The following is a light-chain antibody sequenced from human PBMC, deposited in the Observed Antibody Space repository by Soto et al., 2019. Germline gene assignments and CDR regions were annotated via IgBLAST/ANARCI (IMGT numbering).Light chain of an antibody. Sequence: QSVLTQPASVSGSPGQSITISCTGTSSDVGGYDYVSWYQHHPGKAPKVMIYEVSNRPSGVSNRFSGSKSGNTASLTISGLQAEDEADCYCTSYTSTTTRVFGTGTKVTVL. J-gene: IGLJ1*01. CDR2: EVS. CDR3: TSYTSTTTRV. CDR1: SSDVGGYDY. V-gene: IGLV2-14*01.